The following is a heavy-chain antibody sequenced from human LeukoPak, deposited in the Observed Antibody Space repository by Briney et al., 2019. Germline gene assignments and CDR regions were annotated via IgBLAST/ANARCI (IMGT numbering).Heavy chain of an antibody. Sequence: PGGSLRLSCAASGLTFSSHGMQWVRQAPGKGLEWVALIWYDGSRTNYVDSVMGRFTISRDSSKNTLYLQMDNLRVEDTAVYFCAKDLSYGSLWFDPWGQGTLVTVSS. J-gene: IGHJ5*02. CDR1: GLTFSSHG. D-gene: IGHD3-10*01. CDR3: AKDLSYGSLWFDP. V-gene: IGHV3-33*06. CDR2: IWYDGSRT.